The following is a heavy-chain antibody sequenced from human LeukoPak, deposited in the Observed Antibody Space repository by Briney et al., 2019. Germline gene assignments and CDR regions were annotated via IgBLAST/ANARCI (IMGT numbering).Heavy chain of an antibody. Sequence: ATVKVSCKASGYTFTSYYMHWVRQAPGQGLEWMGIINPSGGSTSYAQKFQGRVTMTRDRSTSTVYMELSSLRFEDTAVYYCARLGAAAVDYWGQGTLVTVSS. CDR3: ARLGAAAVDY. J-gene: IGHJ4*02. V-gene: IGHV1-46*01. CDR2: INPSGGST. CDR1: GYTFTSYY. D-gene: IGHD6-13*01.